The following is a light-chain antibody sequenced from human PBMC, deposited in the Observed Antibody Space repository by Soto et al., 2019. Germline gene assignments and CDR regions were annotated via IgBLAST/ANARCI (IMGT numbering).Light chain of an antibody. J-gene: IGKJ1*01. CDR3: QQYGSSRT. CDR1: QSVSSN. Sequence: EIVMTQSPATLSVSPGERATLSCRASQSVSSNLAWYRQKPGQAPRLLIYGASTRATDIPARFSGSGSGTEFTLTISSLQSEDFAVYYCQQYGSSRTFGQGTKVDIK. CDR2: GAS. V-gene: IGKV3-15*01.